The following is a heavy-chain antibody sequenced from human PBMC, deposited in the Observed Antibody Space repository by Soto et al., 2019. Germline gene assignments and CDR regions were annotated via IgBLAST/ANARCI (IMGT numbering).Heavy chain of an antibody. CDR2: ISGSGGST. J-gene: IGHJ6*03. CDR3: AKTPYDFYYYYYYMDV. V-gene: IGHV3-23*01. Sequence: EVQLLESGGGLVQPGGSLRLSCAASGFTFSSYAMSWVRQAPGKGLEWVSAISGSGGSTYYADSVKGRFTISRDNSKNTLYLQMNSLRAADTAVYYCAKTPYDFYYYYYYMDVWGKGTTVTVSS. CDR1: GFTFSSYA. D-gene: IGHD3-3*01.